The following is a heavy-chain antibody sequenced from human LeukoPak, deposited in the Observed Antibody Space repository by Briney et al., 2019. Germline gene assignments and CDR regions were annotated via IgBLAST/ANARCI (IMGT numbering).Heavy chain of an antibody. J-gene: IGHJ6*03. Sequence: KASETLSLTCAVYGGSFSGYYWSWIRQPPGKGLEWIGEINHSGSTNYNPSLKSRVTISVDTSKNQFSLKLSSVTAADTAVYYCARGRVVAMRLGRYYYYYMDVWGKGTTVTVSS. D-gene: IGHD3-16*01. CDR3: ARGRVVAMRLGRYYYYYMDV. CDR2: INHSGST. CDR1: GGSFSGYY. V-gene: IGHV4-34*01.